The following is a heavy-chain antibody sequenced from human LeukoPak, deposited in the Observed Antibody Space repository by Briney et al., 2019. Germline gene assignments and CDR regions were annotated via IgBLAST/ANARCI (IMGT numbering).Heavy chain of an antibody. V-gene: IGHV4-4*07. CDR3: AGTLTRGYYYYYMDV. CDR2: IYTSGST. J-gene: IGHJ6*03. Sequence: SETLSLTCTVSSGSISSYYWSWIRQPAGKGLEWIGRIYTSGSTNYNPSLKSRVTMSVDTSKNQFSLKLSSVTAADTAVYYCAGTLTRGYYYYYMDVWGKGTTVTVSS. CDR1: SGSISSYY. D-gene: IGHD1-1*01.